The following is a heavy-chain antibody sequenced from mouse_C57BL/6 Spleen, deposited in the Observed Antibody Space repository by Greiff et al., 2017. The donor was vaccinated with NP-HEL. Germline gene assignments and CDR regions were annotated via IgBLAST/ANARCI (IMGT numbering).Heavy chain of an antibody. J-gene: IGHJ1*03. CDR3: ASYDYDDGPHWYFDV. CDR1: GYTFTDYY. V-gene: IGHV1-84*01. CDR2: IYPGSGNT. Sequence: LMESGPELVKPGASVKISCKASGYTFTDYYINWVKQRPGQGLEWIGWIYPGSGNTKYNEKFKGKATLTVDTSSSTAYMQLSSLTSEDSAVYFCASYDYDDGPHWYFDVWGTGTTVTVSS. D-gene: IGHD2-4*01.